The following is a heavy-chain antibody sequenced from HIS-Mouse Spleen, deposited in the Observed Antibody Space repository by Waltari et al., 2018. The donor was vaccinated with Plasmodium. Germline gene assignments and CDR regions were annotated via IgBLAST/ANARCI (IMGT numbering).Heavy chain of an antibody. CDR3: ARDLAAAGHFDY. CDR1: GQTFTCCD. D-gene: IGHD6-13*01. J-gene: IGHJ4*02. Sequence: QVQLVQSGAEVKQPGASVTLTCKHSGQTFTCCDLHWVRQAPGQGLEWMGWINPNSGGTNYAQKFQGRVTMTRDTSISTAYMELSRLRSDDTAVYYCARDLAAAGHFDYWGQGTLVTVSS. V-gene: IGHV1-2*02. CDR2: INPNSGGT.